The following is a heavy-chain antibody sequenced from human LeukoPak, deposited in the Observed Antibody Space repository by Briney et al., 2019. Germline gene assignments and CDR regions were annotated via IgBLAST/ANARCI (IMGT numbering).Heavy chain of an antibody. D-gene: IGHD3-3*01. Sequence: PGGSLRLSCAASGFTFSSYSMNWVRQAPGKGLEWVSSISSSSSYIYYADSVKGRFTISRDNAKNSLYLQMNSLRAEDTAVYYCARVLLLPWYYYYGMDVWGQGTTVTVSS. CDR2: ISSSSSYI. J-gene: IGHJ6*02. V-gene: IGHV3-21*01. CDR3: ARVLLLPWYYYYGMDV. CDR1: GFTFSSYS.